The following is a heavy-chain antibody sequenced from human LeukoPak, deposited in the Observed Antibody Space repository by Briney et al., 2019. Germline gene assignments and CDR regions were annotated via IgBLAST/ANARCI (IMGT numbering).Heavy chain of an antibody. CDR3: ARASTRDYGGKYYFDY. V-gene: IGHV4-31*11. CDR2: IYYSGST. CDR1: GGSISSGGYY. D-gene: IGHD4-17*01. J-gene: IGHJ4*02. Sequence: SQTLSLTCAVSGGSISSGGYYWSWIRQHPGKGLEWFGYIYYSGSTYYNPSLKSRVTISVDTSKNQFSLKLSSVTAADTAVYYCARASTRDYGGKYYFDYWGQGTLVTVSS.